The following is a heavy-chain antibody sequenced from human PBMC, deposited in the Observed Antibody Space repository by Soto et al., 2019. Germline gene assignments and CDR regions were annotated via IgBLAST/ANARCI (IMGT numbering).Heavy chain of an antibody. CDR2: INSDGSST. D-gene: IGHD3-10*01. Sequence: EVQLVESGGGLVQPGGSLRLSCAASGFTFSSHWLRWVRQAPGKGLVWVSRINSDGSSTNYADSVKGQFTISRDNAKNTVYLQVNSLRVEDTAVYYCARGGSGTYLLDYWGQGTLVTVSS. CDR3: ARGGSGTYLLDY. CDR1: GFTFSSHW. V-gene: IGHV3-74*01. J-gene: IGHJ4*02.